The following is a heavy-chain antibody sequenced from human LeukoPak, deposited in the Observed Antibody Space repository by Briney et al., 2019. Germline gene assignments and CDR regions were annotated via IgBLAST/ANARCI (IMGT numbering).Heavy chain of an antibody. V-gene: IGHV4-59*08. J-gene: IGHJ5*02. CDR2: IYYSGST. D-gene: IGHD2-2*02. Sequence: SETLSLTCTVSGGSITSYYWSWIRQPPGKGLEWIGYIYYSGSTDYNPSLKGRVTISVATSKNQFSLKLSSVTAADTAVYYCARGGIVVVPAAIRAPEDNWFDPWGQGTLVTVSS. CDR3: ARGGIVVVPAAIRAPEDNWFDP. CDR1: GGSITSYY.